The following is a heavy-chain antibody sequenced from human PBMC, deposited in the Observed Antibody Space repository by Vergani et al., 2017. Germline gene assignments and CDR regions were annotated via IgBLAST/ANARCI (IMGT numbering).Heavy chain of an antibody. J-gene: IGHJ5*02. CDR3: ARTYSSSWYGSWFDP. CDR2: IYYSGST. V-gene: IGHV4-31*03. Sequence: QVQLQESGPGLVTPSQTLSLTCTVPGGPLSSGGYYWSWLRQHPGKGLEWIGYIYYSGSTYYNPSRKCRVTISVDTSKNPFSLKLSSMTAADTAVYYCARTYSSSWYGSWFDPWGPGTLVTVSS. CDR1: GGPLSSGGYY. D-gene: IGHD6-13*01.